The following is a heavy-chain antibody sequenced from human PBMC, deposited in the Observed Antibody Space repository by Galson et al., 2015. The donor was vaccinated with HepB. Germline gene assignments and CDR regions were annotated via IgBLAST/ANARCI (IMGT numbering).Heavy chain of an antibody. Sequence: ETLSLTCAVSGGSISSSNWWSWVRQPPGKGLEWIGEIHHSGSTNYNPSLKSRVTISVDKSKNQFSLKLSSVTAADTAVYYCARLGNRGRGVTRWGNWFDPWGQGTLVTVSS. CDR3: ARLGNRGRGVTRWGNWFDP. CDR1: GGSISSSNW. D-gene: IGHD3-10*01. J-gene: IGHJ5*02. CDR2: IHHSGST. V-gene: IGHV4-4*02.